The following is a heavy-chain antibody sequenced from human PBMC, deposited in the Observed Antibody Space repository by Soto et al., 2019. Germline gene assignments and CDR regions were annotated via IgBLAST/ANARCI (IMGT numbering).Heavy chain of an antibody. J-gene: IGHJ1*01. Sequence: QVQLVQSGAEVKKPGASVKVSCKASGYTFTSYGISWLRQAPGQGLEWMGWISTYNGNTNYAQKLQGRVTMTPDTATSTGYMELRSLRSDDTAVYYCARASYGSGSYGYWGQGTLVTVSS. CDR2: ISTYNGNT. V-gene: IGHV1-18*01. CDR1: GYTFTSYG. CDR3: ARASYGSGSYGY. D-gene: IGHD3-10*01.